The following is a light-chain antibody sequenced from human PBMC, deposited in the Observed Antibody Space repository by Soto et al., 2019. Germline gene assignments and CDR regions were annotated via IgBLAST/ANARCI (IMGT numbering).Light chain of an antibody. CDR3: QQYNNWPMYT. CDR2: GAS. J-gene: IGKJ2*01. Sequence: EIVMTQSPASLSVSPGERATRSCRGSQSVSSNLAWYQQKPGQAPRLLIYGASTRATGIPARFSGSGSGTEFTLTISSLQSEDFAVYYCQQYNNWPMYTFGQGTKVDIK. V-gene: IGKV3-15*01. CDR1: QSVSSN.